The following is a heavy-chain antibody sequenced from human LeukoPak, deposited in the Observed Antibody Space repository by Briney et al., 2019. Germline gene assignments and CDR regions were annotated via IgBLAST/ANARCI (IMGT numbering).Heavy chain of an antibody. D-gene: IGHD5-18*01. V-gene: IGHV4-39*07. CDR2: IYYSGST. Sequence: PSETLSLTCTVSGGSISSSSYYWSWIRQPPGKGLEWIGSIYYSGSTYYNPSLKSRVTISVDTSKNQFSLKLSSVTAADTAVYYCARDGIQLWFTEPKWYFDLWGRGTLVTVSS. CDR1: GGSISSSSYY. J-gene: IGHJ2*01. CDR3: ARDGIQLWFTEPKWYFDL.